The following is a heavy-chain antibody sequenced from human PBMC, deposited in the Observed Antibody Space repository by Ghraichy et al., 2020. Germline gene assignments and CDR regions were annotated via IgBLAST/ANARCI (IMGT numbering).Heavy chain of an antibody. CDR1: GFTFSSYS. CDR2: ITSSSSTI. J-gene: IGHJ4*02. CDR3: ARDQDSSGWYSGSY. V-gene: IGHV3-48*02. Sequence: GGSLRLSCAASGFTFSSYSMNWVRQAPGKGLEWVSYITSSSSTIYYADSVKGRFTISRDNAKNSLYLQMNSLRDEDTAVYYCARDQDSSGWYSGSYWGQGTLVTVSS. D-gene: IGHD6-19*01.